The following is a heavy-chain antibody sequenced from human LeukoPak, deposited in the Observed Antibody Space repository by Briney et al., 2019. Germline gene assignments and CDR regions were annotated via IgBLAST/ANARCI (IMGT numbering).Heavy chain of an antibody. CDR2: ISSNGGST. D-gene: IGHD5-12*01. V-gene: IGHV3-64*01. CDR3: ARDLSFRSSGYVDR. J-gene: IGHJ5*02. Sequence: PGGSLRLSCAASGFTFSSYAMSWVRQAPGKGLEYVSAISSNGGSTYYANSVKGRFTISRDNSKNTLYLQMGSLRAEDMAVYYCARDLSFRSSGYVDRWGQGTLVTVSS. CDR1: GFTFSSYA.